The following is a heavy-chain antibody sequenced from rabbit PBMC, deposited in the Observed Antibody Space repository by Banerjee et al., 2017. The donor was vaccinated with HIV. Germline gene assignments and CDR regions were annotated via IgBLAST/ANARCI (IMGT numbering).Heavy chain of an antibody. CDR2: IVAGDGST. Sequence: QEQLEESGGGLVKPEGSLKLSCKASGIDFSSSGISWVRQAPGKGLEWIACIVAGDGSTYYASWAKGRFTISKTSSTTVTLQMTSLTAADTATYFCARGGIGGAGYGRWGPGTLVTVS. CDR3: ARGGIGGAGYGR. D-gene: IGHD7-1*01. CDR1: GIDFSSSG. V-gene: IGHV1S45*01. J-gene: IGHJ4*01.